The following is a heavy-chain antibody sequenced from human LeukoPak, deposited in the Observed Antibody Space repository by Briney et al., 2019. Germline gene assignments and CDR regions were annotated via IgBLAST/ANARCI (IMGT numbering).Heavy chain of an antibody. Sequence: GGSLRLSCAASGFTFSSYNMNWVRQAPGKGLEWVSYISSSSSTIYYADSVKGRFTISRDNAKNSLYLQMNSLRAEDAAVYYCAKGEPPVRFLEWLFDYWGQGTLVTVSS. J-gene: IGHJ4*02. D-gene: IGHD3-3*01. CDR1: GFTFSSYN. V-gene: IGHV3-48*04. CDR3: AKGEPPVRFLEWLFDY. CDR2: ISSSSSTI.